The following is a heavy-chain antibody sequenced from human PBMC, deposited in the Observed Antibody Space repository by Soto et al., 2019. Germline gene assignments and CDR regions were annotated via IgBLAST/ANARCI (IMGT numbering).Heavy chain of an antibody. J-gene: IGHJ4*02. CDR1: GFTFSSYG. V-gene: IGHV3-30*03. CDR3: ARRDRTRISSIAARRNDY. Sequence: GGSLRLSCAASGFTFSSYGMHWVRQAPGKGLEWVAVISYDGSNKYYADSVKGRFTISRDNSKNTLYLQMNSLRAEDTAVYYCARRDRTRISSIAARRNDYWGQGTLVTVSS. D-gene: IGHD6-6*01. CDR2: ISYDGSNK.